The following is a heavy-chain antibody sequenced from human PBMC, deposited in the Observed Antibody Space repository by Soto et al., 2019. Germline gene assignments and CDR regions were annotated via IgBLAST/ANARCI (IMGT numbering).Heavy chain of an antibody. Sequence: QVQLVQSGAEVKKPGSSVKVSCKASGGTFSNHIITWVRQAPGQGLEWMGRIIPILDITNYAQKFQGRVTITPDKSTTTAYMEGSSLRSEDTAVYYCARDSPIGSVFSGHDDIDSWGQGTLVTVSS. D-gene: IGHD5-12*01. J-gene: IGHJ4*02. V-gene: IGHV1-69*08. CDR1: GGTFSNHI. CDR3: ARDSPIGSVFSGHDDIDS. CDR2: IIPILDIT.